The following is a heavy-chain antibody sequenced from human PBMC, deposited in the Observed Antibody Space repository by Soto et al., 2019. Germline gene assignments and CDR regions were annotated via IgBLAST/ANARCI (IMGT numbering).Heavy chain of an antibody. J-gene: IGHJ4*02. D-gene: IGHD2-15*01. CDR2: ISGSGGST. CDR1: GFTFSSYA. V-gene: IGHV3-23*04. CDR3: AKKDIVVVTQ. Sequence: VQLVESGGGVVQPGRSLRLSCAASGFTFSSYAMHWVRQAPGKGLEWVAVISGSGGSTYYADSVKGRFTISRDNSKNTLYLQMNSLRAEDTAVYYCAKKDIVVVTQWGQGTLVTVSS.